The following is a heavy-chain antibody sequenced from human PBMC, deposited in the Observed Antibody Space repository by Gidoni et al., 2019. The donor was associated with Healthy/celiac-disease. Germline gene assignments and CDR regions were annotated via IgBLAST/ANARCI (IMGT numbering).Heavy chain of an antibody. CDR2: IYYSGST. CDR1: GGSISRGGYY. Sequence: QVQLQESGPGLVKPYQTLSLTCTVSGGSISRGGYYWSWSRQHPVKGLEWIGYIYYSGSTYYNPSLKSRVTISVDTSKNQFSLKLSSVTAADTAVYYCASVEGYSSNFAEYFQHWGQGTLVTVSS. V-gene: IGHV4-31*03. D-gene: IGHD6-19*01. J-gene: IGHJ1*01. CDR3: ASVEGYSSNFAEYFQH.